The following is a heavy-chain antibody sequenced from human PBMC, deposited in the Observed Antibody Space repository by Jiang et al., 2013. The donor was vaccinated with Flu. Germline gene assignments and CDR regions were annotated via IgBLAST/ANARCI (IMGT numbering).Heavy chain of an antibody. CDR1: GYRFTTHW. CDR3: ARVSGLEMATSGGTFDI. CDR2: IYPSDSDT. Sequence: GAEVKKPGESLKISCKGSGYRFTTHWIAWVRQVPGKGLEWMGNIYPSDSDTTYSPSFQGQVTISADKSISTAYLQWSSLKASDSAVYYCARVSGLEMATSGGTFDIWGQGTMVTVSS. J-gene: IGHJ3*02. D-gene: IGHD5-24*01. V-gene: IGHV5-51*01.